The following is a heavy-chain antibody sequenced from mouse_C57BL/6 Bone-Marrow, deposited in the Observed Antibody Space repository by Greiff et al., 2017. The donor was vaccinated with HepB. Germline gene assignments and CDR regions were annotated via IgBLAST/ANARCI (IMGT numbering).Heavy chain of an antibody. Sequence: DVQLQESGGGLVKPGGSLKLSCAASGFTFSSYAMSWVRQTPEKRLEWVATISDGGSYTYYPDNVKGRFTISRDNAKNNLYLQMSHLKSEDTAMYYCAKSPNLLPDYWGQGTTLTVSS. CDR3: AKSPNLLPDY. CDR2: ISDGGSYT. J-gene: IGHJ2*01. V-gene: IGHV5-4*01. CDR1: GFTFSSYA. D-gene: IGHD1-1*01.